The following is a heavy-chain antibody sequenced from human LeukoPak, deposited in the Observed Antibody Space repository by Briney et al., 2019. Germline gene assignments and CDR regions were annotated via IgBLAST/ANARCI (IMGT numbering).Heavy chain of an antibody. CDR1: GFTFSSYA. D-gene: IGHD6-19*01. V-gene: IGHV3-30-3*01. CDR3: ARDKYSSGWYLGFDY. CDR2: ISYDGSNK. J-gene: IGHJ4*02. Sequence: GGSLRLSCAASGFTFSSYAMHWVRQAPGKGLEWVAVISYDGSNKYYADSVKGRFTISRDNSKNTLYLQVNSLRAEDTAVYYCARDKYSSGWYLGFDYWGQGTLVTVSS.